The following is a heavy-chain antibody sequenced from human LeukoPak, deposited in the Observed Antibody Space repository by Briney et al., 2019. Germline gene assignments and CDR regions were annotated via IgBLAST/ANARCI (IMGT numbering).Heavy chain of an antibody. CDR1: GFTFSSYA. D-gene: IGHD5-24*01. CDR3: AKVLQYTIYYFDY. CDR2: ISGSGGST. V-gene: IGHV3-23*01. Sequence: PGRSLRLSCAASGFTFSSYAMSWVRQAPGKGLEWVSAISGSGGSTYYADSVKGRFTISRDNSKNTLYLQMNSLRAEDTAVYYCAKVLQYTIYYFDYWGQGTLVTVSS. J-gene: IGHJ4*02.